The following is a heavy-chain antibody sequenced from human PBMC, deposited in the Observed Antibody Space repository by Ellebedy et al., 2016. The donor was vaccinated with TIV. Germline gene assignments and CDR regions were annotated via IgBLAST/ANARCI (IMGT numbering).Heavy chain of an antibody. Sequence: AASVKVSCKASGGTFSSYGISWVRQAPGQGLEWMGRIIPILGIANYAQKFQGRVTITADHSTSTAYMELSSLRSEDTAVYYCARDSRDGHNFAVFGYHGMDVWGQGTTVTVSS. J-gene: IGHJ6*02. CDR1: GGTFSSYG. CDR3: ARDSRDGHNFAVFGYHGMDV. V-gene: IGHV1-69*04. CDR2: IIPILGIA. D-gene: IGHD5-24*01.